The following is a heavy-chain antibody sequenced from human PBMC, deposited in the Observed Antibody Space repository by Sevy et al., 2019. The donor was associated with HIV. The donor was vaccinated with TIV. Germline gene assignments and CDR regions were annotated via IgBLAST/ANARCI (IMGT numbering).Heavy chain of an antibody. CDR2: IYPGDSDT. CDR1: GYSFTSYW. J-gene: IGHJ3*02. V-gene: IGHV5-51*01. Sequence: GESLKISCKGSGYSFTSYWIGWVRQMPGKGLEGMGIIYPGDSDTRYGPSFQGQVTISADKSISSAYLQWSSLKASDTAMYYCGRRGVPGAFDIWGQGTMVTVSS. CDR3: GRRGVPGAFDI.